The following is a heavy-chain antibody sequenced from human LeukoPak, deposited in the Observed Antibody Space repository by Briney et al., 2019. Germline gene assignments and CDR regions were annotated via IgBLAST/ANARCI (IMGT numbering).Heavy chain of an antibody. J-gene: IGHJ4*02. V-gene: IGHV3-30-3*01. Sequence: GRSLRLSCAASGFTFSSYAMHWVRQAPGKGLEWVAVISYDGSNKYYADSVKGRFTISRDNSKNTLYLQMNSLRAEDTAVYYCAMEQRKYSAGSTIDYWGQGTLVTVSS. CDR1: GFTFSSYA. D-gene: IGHD2-15*01. CDR2: ISYDGSNK. CDR3: AMEQRKYSAGSTIDY.